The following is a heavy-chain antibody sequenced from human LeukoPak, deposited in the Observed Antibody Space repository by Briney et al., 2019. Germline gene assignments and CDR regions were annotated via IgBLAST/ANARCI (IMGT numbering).Heavy chain of an antibody. V-gene: IGHV4-39*07. J-gene: IGHJ5*02. D-gene: IGHD3-3*01. CDR2: IYYTGPT. Sequence: PSETLSLTCTVSGVSISTSRYYWGWIRQPPGKGLEWIGNIYYTGPTYYNPSLKSRVTISVDTSKNQFSLKLSSVAAADTAVYYCARAPYDFWSGYHNWFDPWGQGTLVTVSS. CDR3: ARAPYDFWSGYHNWFDP. CDR1: GVSISTSRYY.